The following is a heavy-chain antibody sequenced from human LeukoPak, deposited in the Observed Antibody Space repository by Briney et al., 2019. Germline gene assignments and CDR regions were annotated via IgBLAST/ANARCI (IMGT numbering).Heavy chain of an antibody. CDR1: GGSISSGSYY. CDR2: IYTSGST. V-gene: IGHV4-61*02. D-gene: IGHD4/OR15-4a*01. CDR3: AREVRWPDYYYYMDV. Sequence: PSETLSLTCTVSGGSISSGSYYWSWIRQPAGKGLEWIGRIYTSGSTNYNPSLKSRVTISVDTSKNQFSLKLSSVTAADTAVYYCAREVRWPDYYYYMDVWGKGTTVTVSS. J-gene: IGHJ6*03.